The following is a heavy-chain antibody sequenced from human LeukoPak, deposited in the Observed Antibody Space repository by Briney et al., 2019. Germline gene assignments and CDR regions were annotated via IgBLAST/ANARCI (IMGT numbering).Heavy chain of an antibody. Sequence: GASVKVSCKASGYTFTSYGISWVRQAPGQGLEWMGWISAYNGNTNYAQKLQGRVTMTTDTSTSTAYMELRSLRSDDTAVYYCARDTPWAVGLVEDGYYYYMDVWGKGTTVTVSS. J-gene: IGHJ6*03. CDR1: GYTFTSYG. D-gene: IGHD6-6*01. V-gene: IGHV1-18*01. CDR2: ISAYNGNT. CDR3: ARDTPWAVGLVEDGYYYYMDV.